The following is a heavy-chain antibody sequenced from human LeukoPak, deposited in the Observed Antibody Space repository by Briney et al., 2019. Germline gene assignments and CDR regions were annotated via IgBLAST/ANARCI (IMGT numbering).Heavy chain of an antibody. Sequence: APVKPSCKASGYTFTSSDVISVRQSAGQRLEWMSWMNPKSVNTGYAQKFQGRVTMTRNTSISTAYLALSSLRSEDTGVYYCARPYSSALGRNYWRMDVCGRGTTLTVPS. CDR1: GYTFTSSD. V-gene: IGHV1-8*01. J-gene: IGHJ6*02. D-gene: IGHD6-25*01. CDR3: ARPYSSALGRNYWRMDV. CDR2: MNPKSVNT.